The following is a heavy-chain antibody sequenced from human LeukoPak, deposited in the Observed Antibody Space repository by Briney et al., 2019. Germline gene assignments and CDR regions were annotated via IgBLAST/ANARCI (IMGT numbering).Heavy chain of an antibody. V-gene: IGHV1-2*02. CDR1: GYSFTDYY. Sequence: ASVKVSCKASGYSFTDYYMHRLRQAPGQGLEWMGWINPNSGDTNYAQKFQGRVTITADKSTSTAYMELSSLRSEDTAVYYCARDISTMIAPRGAFDIWGQGTMVTVSS. D-gene: IGHD3-22*01. CDR2: INPNSGDT. J-gene: IGHJ3*02. CDR3: ARDISTMIAPRGAFDI.